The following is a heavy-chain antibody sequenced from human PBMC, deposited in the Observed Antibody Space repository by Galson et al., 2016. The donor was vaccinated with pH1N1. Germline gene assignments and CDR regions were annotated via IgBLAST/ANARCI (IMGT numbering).Heavy chain of an antibody. D-gene: IGHD4-17*01. CDR3: ARWEITTVTKFDY. Sequence: LRLSCAATGFMFSRYAMSWVRQAPGKGLEWIGEINQSGSTHYNPTLKSRVTISEDTSRNQLSLKLGSVTAADTAVYYCARWEITTVTKFDYWGQGTLVTVSS. V-gene: IGHV4-34*01. CDR1: GFMFSRYA. J-gene: IGHJ4*02. CDR2: INQSGST.